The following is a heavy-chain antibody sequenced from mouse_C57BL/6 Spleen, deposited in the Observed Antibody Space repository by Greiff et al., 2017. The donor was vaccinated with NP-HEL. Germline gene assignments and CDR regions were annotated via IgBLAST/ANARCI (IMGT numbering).Heavy chain of an antibody. J-gene: IGHJ4*01. CDR3: ARPITTVVEGAMDY. CDR2: ISSGRSTI. CDR1: GFTFSDYG. Sequence: EVKLVESGGGLVKPGGSLKLSCAASGFTFSDYGMHWVRQAPEKGLEWVAYISSGRSTIYYADTVKGRFTIAIDNANNTLFLQMTSLRSEDTAMYYCARPITTVVEGAMDYWGQGTSVTVSS. D-gene: IGHD1-1*01. V-gene: IGHV5-17*01.